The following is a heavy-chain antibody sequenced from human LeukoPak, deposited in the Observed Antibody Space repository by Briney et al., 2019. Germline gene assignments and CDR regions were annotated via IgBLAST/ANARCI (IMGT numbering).Heavy chain of an antibody. CDR2: MTRSSAI. J-gene: IGHJ3*02. D-gene: IGHD3-10*02. Sequence: PGGSLRLSCAASGFTFSSYWMSWVRQAPGKGLEWVATMTRSSAIFYADSVKGRFTISRDNARNSVYLQMNSLRDDDTAVYSCARAQTMFWEFDGFDIWGRGTKVTVSS. CDR1: GFTFSSYW. CDR3: ARAQTMFWEFDGFDI. V-gene: IGHV3-48*02.